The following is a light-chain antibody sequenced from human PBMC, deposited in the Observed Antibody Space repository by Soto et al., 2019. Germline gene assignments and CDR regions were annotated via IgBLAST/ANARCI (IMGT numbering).Light chain of an antibody. CDR2: GAS. J-gene: IGKJ1*01. Sequence: EIVLTQSPATLSLSPGERATLSCRASQSVSNYLAWYQQKPGQAPRLLIYGASTRATDMPGTFSGRGSGTEFTLTITSLRPEDFGVYYCQQYRSWPRTFGQGTKVDIK. V-gene: IGKV3-11*01. CDR1: QSVSNY. CDR3: QQYRSWPRT.